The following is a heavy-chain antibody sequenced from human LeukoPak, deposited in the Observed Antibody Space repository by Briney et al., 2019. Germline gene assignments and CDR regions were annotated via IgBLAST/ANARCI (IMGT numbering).Heavy chain of an antibody. J-gene: IGHJ4*02. CDR2: ISGSDSST. CDR3: ARQGRGYSKGEYDY. V-gene: IGHV3-23*01. D-gene: IGHD3-22*01. CDR1: GFTFSTCA. Sequence: PGGSLRLSCAASGFTFSTCAMSWVRQAPGKGLEWVSAISGSDSSTYYADSVKGRFTISRDNFKNTLYLQMNSLSAEDTAVYYCARQGRGYSKGEYDYWGQGTLVTVPS.